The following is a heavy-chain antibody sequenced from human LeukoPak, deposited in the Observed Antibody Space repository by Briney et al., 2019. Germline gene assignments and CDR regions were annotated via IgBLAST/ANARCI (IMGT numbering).Heavy chain of an antibody. Sequence: SVNVSCKASGGSFSSYAITWVRQAPGQGLEWMGRIIPIFGTPTYAQKFQGRVTITADMGSSTGYLELTSLTAEDTARYFCAKQGAVRQDYYMDVWGNGTTVTVSS. D-gene: IGHD3-16*01. CDR2: IIPIFGTP. V-gene: IGHV1-69*06. CDR1: GGSFSSYA. J-gene: IGHJ6*03. CDR3: AKQGAVRQDYYMDV.